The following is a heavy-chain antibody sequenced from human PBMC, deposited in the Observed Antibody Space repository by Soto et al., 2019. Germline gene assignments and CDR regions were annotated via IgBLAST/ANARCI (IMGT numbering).Heavy chain of an antibody. Sequence: PSETLSLTCAVYGGSFSGYYWSWIRQPPGKGLEWIGEINHSGSTNYNPSLKSRITISVDTSKNQFSLKLSSVTAADTAVYYCARGRLYCSGGSCYSGGSYYFDYWGQGTLVTVSS. CDR1: GGSFSGYY. CDR3: ARGRLYCSGGSCYSGGSYYFDY. J-gene: IGHJ4*02. CDR2: INHSGST. D-gene: IGHD2-15*01. V-gene: IGHV4-34*01.